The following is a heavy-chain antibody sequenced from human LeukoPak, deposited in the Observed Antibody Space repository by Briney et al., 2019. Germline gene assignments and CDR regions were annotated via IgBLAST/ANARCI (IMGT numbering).Heavy chain of an antibody. V-gene: IGHV4-34*01. CDR1: GGSFSGYY. Sequence: SETLSLTCAVYGGSFSGYYWSWIRQPPGKGLEWIGEINHSGSTNYNPSLKSRVTISVDTSKNQFSLKLSSVTAADTAVYYCARVSLTFGGVIVMTQGGWFDPWGQGTLVTVSS. J-gene: IGHJ5*02. D-gene: IGHD3-16*02. CDR2: INHSGST. CDR3: ARVSLTFGGVIVMTQGGWFDP.